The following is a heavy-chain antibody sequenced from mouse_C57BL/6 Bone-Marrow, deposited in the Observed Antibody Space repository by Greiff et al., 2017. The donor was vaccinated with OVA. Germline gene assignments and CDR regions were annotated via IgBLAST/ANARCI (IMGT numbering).Heavy chain of an antibody. CDR3: ARDRKGWFAY. J-gene: IGHJ3*01. CDR2: ISDGGSYT. CDR1: GFTFRSYA. V-gene: IGHV5-4*01. Sequence: EVQVVESGGGLVKPGGSLKLSCAASGFTFRSYAMSWVRQTPEKRLEWVATISDGGSYTYYPDNVKGRFTISRDNAKNNLYLQMSHLKSEDTAMYYCARDRKGWFAYWGQGTLVTVSA.